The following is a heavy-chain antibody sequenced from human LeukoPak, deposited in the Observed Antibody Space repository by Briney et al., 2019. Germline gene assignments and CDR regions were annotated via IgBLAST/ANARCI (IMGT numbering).Heavy chain of an antibody. CDR2: TIPIRGMT. Sequence: SVKISCKISGGTFGSYGISWVRQAPGQGLEWMGRTIPIRGMTNYAQKFQGRVTITADTSTSTAYMELSSLTSEDTAVYFCARGPYDGTFYFDSWGQGTLVIVSS. D-gene: IGHD3-16*01. V-gene: IGHV1-69*04. CDR1: GGTFGSYG. J-gene: IGHJ4*02. CDR3: ARGPYDGTFYFDS.